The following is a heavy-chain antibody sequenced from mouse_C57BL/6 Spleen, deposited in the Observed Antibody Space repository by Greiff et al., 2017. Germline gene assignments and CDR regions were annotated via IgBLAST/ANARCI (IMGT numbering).Heavy chain of an antibody. V-gene: IGHV1-9*01. Sequence: QVQLQQSGAELMKPGASVKLSCKATGYTFTGYGIEWVKQRPGHGLEWIGEILPGSGSTNYNEKFKGKATFSAETSANTAYMQLSSLTTEDSASSYCGRWGYGSSFGFECWGQCTTLTFAS. J-gene: IGHJ2*01. D-gene: IGHD1-1*01. CDR1: GYTFTGYG. CDR2: ILPGSGST. CDR3: GRWGYGSSFGFEC.